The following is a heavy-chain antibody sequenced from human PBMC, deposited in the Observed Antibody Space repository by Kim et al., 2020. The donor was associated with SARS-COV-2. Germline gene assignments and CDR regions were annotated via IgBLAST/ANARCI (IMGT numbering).Heavy chain of an antibody. Sequence: VKGRFTISRDNSKNTLYLQMNSLRAEDTAVYYCARDYYDSSGYYPGGFDYWGQGTLVTVSS. D-gene: IGHD3-22*01. J-gene: IGHJ4*02. CDR3: ARDYYDSSGYYPGGFDY. V-gene: IGHV3-30*07.